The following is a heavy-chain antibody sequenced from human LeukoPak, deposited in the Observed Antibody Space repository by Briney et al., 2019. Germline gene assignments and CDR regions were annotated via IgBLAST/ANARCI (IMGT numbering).Heavy chain of an antibody. CDR1: GGSISSYY. CDR3: ARGMTTVVSPDY. Sequence: SETLSLTCTVSGGSISSYYWSWIRQPPGKGLEWIGYIYYSGSTNYNPSLKSRVTISVDTSKNQFSLKLTSVSAAGTAVYYCARGMTTVVSPDYWGQGTLVTVSS. J-gene: IGHJ4*02. CDR2: IYYSGST. D-gene: IGHD4-23*01. V-gene: IGHV4-59*01.